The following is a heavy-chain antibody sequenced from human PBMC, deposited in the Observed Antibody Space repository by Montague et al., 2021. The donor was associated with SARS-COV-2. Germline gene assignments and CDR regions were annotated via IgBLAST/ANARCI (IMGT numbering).Heavy chain of an antibody. CDR3: ASSLPGNQFQFDY. Sequence: TLSLTCSVSGGSISSGGYYWTWIRQRPGGDLEWLGYLYYNGMTHYSPSLKSRASFSLDTSKNQFSLKLTSATATDSALYFCASSLPGNQFQFDYWGQGDLVTVSS. D-gene: IGHD1-14*01. J-gene: IGHJ4*02. CDR2: LYYNGMT. CDR1: GGSISSGGYY. V-gene: IGHV4-31*03.